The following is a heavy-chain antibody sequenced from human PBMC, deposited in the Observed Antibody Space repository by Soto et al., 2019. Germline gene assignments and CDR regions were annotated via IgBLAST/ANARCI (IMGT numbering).Heavy chain of an antibody. CDR3: AKSDYYYGMDV. Sequence: EVQLLESGGGLVQPGGSLRLSCAASGFSFSSYAMSWVRQAPGKGLEWVPSISGSGGSTYYGDSVKGRFTISRDNSKNTLYLQMNSLRAEDTAVYYCAKSDYYYGMDVWGQGTTVTVSS. CDR2: ISGSGGST. V-gene: IGHV3-23*01. J-gene: IGHJ6*02. CDR1: GFSFSSYA.